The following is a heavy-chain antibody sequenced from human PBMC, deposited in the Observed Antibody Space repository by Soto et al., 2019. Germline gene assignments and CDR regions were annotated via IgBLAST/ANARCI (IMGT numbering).Heavy chain of an antibody. CDR2: ISAYNGNT. V-gene: IGHV1-18*01. J-gene: IGHJ4*02. D-gene: IGHD2-8*01. CDR1: GYTFTSYG. CDR3: ARVGCTNGVCYWAYFDY. Sequence: QVPLVQSGAEVKKPGASVKVSCKASGYTFTSYGISWVRQAPGQGLEWMGWISAYNGNTNYAQKLQGRVTMTTDTSTSTAYMELRSLRSDDTAVYYCARVGCTNGVCYWAYFDYWGQGTLVTVSS.